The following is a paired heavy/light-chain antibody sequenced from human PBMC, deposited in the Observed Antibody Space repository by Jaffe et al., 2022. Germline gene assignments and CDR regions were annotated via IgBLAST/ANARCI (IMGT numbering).Light chain of an antibody. CDR1: QGISSA. CDR2: DAS. J-gene: IGKJ4*01. CDR3: QQFNNYPLT. Sequence: AIQLTQSPSSLSASVGDRVTITCRASQGISSALAWYQQKPGKAPKLLIYDASSLESGVPSRFSGSGSGTDFTLTISSLQPEDFATYYCQQFNNYPLTFGGGTKVEIK. V-gene: IGKV1D-13*01.
Heavy chain of an antibody. CDR1: GGSISSYY. CDR3: ASPSSGWRHDAFDI. Sequence: QVQLQESGPGLVKPSETLSLTCTVSGGSISSYYWSWIRQPPGKGLEWIGYIYYSGSTNYNPSLKSRVTISVDTSKNQFSLKLSSVTAADTAVYYCASPSSGWRHDAFDIWGQGTMVTVSS. V-gene: IGHV4-59*01. D-gene: IGHD6-19*01. CDR2: IYYSGST. J-gene: IGHJ3*02.